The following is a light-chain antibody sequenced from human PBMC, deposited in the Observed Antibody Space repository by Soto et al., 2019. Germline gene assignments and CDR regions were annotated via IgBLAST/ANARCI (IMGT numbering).Light chain of an antibody. CDR1: SSDIGRYDY. V-gene: IGLV2-14*03. CDR2: DVT. J-gene: IGLJ1*01. CDR3: TSFTTAYTHV. Sequence: QSALTQPASVSGSPGQSITVSCTGTSSDIGRYDYVSWYQQHPGKVPKLLIYDVTNRPSGVSNRFSGSKSGNTASLTISGLQAEDEADYYCTSFTTAYTHVFGTGTQVTVL.